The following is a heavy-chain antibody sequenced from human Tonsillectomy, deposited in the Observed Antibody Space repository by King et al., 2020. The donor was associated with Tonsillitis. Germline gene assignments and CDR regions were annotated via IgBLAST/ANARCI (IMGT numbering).Heavy chain of an antibody. CDR1: GFTFSSYS. CDR2: ISSSSSYI. Sequence: VQLVQSGGGLVKPGGSLRLSCAASGFTFSSYSMNWVRQAPGKGLEWVSSISSSSSYICYADSVKGRFTISRDNAKNSLYLQMNSLRAEDTAVYYCAREYYDFWSGYYSTPPFYYYMDVWGKGTTVTVSS. D-gene: IGHD3-3*01. CDR3: AREYYDFWSGYYSTPPFYYYMDV. J-gene: IGHJ6*03. V-gene: IGHV3-21*01.